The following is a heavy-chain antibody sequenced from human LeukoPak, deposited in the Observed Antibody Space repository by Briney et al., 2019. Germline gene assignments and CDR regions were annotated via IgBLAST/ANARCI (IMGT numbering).Heavy chain of an antibody. J-gene: IGHJ4*02. Sequence: SRGSLRLSCAASGFTFSTYGMHCVRQAPGKGLEWVAVISYGGSNKYYADSVKGRFSISRDNSKNTLYLQMNSLRAEDTAVYYCAREVDCSGGSCHSDYFDYWGQGTLVTVSS. V-gene: IGHV3-30*03. CDR1: GFTFSTYG. CDR3: AREVDCSGGSCHSDYFDY. CDR2: ISYGGSNK. D-gene: IGHD2-15*01.